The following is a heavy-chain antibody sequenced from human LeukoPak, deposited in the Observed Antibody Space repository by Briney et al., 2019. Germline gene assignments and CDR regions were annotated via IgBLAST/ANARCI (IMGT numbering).Heavy chain of an antibody. CDR2: ISWNSGSI. Sequence: GGSLRLSCAASGFTFDDYAMHWVRQAPGKGLEWVSGISWNSGSIGYADSVKGRFTISRDNGKNSLYLQMNSLRAEDTAVYYCVRVRVVVPGAFDYCDYWGQGTLVTVSS. CDR1: GFTFDDYA. CDR3: VRVRVVVPGAFDYCDY. D-gene: IGHD2-2*01. J-gene: IGHJ4*02. V-gene: IGHV3-9*01.